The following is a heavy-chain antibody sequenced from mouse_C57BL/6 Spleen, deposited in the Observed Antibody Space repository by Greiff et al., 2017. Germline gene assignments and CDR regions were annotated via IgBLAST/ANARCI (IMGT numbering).Heavy chain of an antibody. J-gene: IGHJ1*03. V-gene: IGHV3-6*01. Sequence: EVKLMESGPGLVKPSQSLSLTCSVTGYSITSGYYWNWIRQFPGNKLEWMGYLSYDGSNNYNPSLKNRISITRDPSKNQFFLKLNSVTTEDTATYYCARARYSNYEGWYFDVWGTGTTVTVSS. CDR1: GYSITSGYY. CDR2: LSYDGSN. D-gene: IGHD2-5*01. CDR3: ARARYSNYEGWYFDV.